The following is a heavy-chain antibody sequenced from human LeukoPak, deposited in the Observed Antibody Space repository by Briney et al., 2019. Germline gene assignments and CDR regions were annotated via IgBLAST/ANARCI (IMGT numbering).Heavy chain of an antibody. V-gene: IGHV1-2*06. CDR3: ARYSYGKRIFDY. D-gene: IGHD5-18*01. CDR1: GYTFTGYY. Sequence: EASVTVSFKASGYTFTGYYMHWVRQAPGQGLEWMGRINPNSGGTNYARKFQGRVTMTRDTSISTAYMELSRLRSDDTAVYYCARYSYGKRIFDYWGQGTLVTVSS. CDR2: INPNSGGT. J-gene: IGHJ4*02.